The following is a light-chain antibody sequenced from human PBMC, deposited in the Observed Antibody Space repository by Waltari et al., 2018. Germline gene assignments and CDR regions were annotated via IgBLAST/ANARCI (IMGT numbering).Light chain of an antibody. J-gene: IGLJ3*02. V-gene: IGLV1-40*01. Sequence: QSVLTPPPSVSGAPGQRVTISCTGSTSNIGAAYDVSWYQNLPGTAPRLLIYGDINRPSGVPDRFSGSKSGNSAALTITGLHAEDEANYFCLSYDSSLSAFVFGGGTKLTV. CDR3: LSYDSSLSAFV. CDR2: GDI. CDR1: TSNIGAAYD.